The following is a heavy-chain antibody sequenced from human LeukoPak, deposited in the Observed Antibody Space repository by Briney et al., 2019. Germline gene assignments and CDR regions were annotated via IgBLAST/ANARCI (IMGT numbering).Heavy chain of an antibody. V-gene: IGHV3-21*06. CDR2: ISTSSRYI. CDR1: GFTLSTFD. CDR3: ARADCSGSTCYLRHSWFDP. Sequence: GGSLRLSCAASGFTLSTFDMNWVRQAPGEGLEWVSSISTSSRYIYYRDSVKGRFTISRDDAKNSLYLQMNSLTVEDTAVYYCARADCSGSTCYLRHSWFDPWGQGTLVTVSS. D-gene: IGHD2-2*01. J-gene: IGHJ5*02.